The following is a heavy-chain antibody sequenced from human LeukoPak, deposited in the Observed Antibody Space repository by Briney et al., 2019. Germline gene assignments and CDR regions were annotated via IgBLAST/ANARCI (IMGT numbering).Heavy chain of an antibody. V-gene: IGHV3-23*01. CDR2: ISGSGGST. CDR3: AKVVQSGRWGFDGYFDL. CDR1: GFTFSSYA. D-gene: IGHD3-10*01. Sequence: GGSLRLSCAASGFTFSSYAMSWVRQAPGKGLEWVSAISGSGGSTYYADSVKGRFTISRDNSKNTLYLQMNSLRAEDTAVYYCAKVVQSGRWGFDGYFDLWGRGTLVTVSS. J-gene: IGHJ2*01.